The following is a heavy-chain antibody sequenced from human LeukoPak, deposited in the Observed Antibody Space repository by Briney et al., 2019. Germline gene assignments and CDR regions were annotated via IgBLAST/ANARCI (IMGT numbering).Heavy chain of an antibody. CDR2: INTHTGNP. Sequence: ASVKVSCKASGGTFNSYAISWVRQAPGQGLEWMGWINTHTGNPTYAQGFTGRFVFSLDTSVGTAYLQISSLKAEDTAVYYCARNLPTMDRKIAAAGRWNWFDPWGQGTLVTVSS. CDR1: GGTFNSYA. D-gene: IGHD6-13*01. CDR3: ARNLPTMDRKIAAAGRWNWFDP. V-gene: IGHV7-4-1*02. J-gene: IGHJ5*02.